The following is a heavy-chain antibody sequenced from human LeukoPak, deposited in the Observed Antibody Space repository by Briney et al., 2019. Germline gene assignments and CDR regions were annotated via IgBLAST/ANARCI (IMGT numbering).Heavy chain of an antibody. CDR1: GLSFSSYD. CDR3: ARDYGDLDY. Sequence: GGSLRLSRAASGLSFSSYDMVWVRQPPGEGLEWVSSISSSSSYIYYADSVKGRFTISRDNAKNSLYLQMNSLRAEDTAVYFCARDYGDLDYWGQGTLVTVSS. V-gene: IGHV3-21*01. J-gene: IGHJ4*02. D-gene: IGHD2-21*02. CDR2: ISSSSSYI.